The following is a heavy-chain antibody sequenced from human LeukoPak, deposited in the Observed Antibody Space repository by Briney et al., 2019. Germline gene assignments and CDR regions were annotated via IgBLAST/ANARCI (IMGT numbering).Heavy chain of an antibody. D-gene: IGHD2-21*02. CDR3: ARGGIVVVTARPYYFDY. CDR2: MNPNSGNT. J-gene: IGHJ4*02. Sequence: ASEKVSCKASGYTFTSYDINWVRQAPGQGLEWMGWMNPNSGNTGYAQKFQGRVTMTRNTSISTAYMELSSLRSEDTAVYYCARGGIVVVTARPYYFDYWGQGTLVTVSS. V-gene: IGHV1-8*01. CDR1: GYTFTSYD.